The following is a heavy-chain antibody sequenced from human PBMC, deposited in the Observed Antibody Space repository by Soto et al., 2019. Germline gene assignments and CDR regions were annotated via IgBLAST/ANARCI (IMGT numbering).Heavy chain of an antibody. CDR3: ARDVNDYGDLGLDY. J-gene: IGHJ4*02. V-gene: IGHV3-33*01. Sequence: QVQLVESGGGVVQPGRSLRLSCAASGFTFSRNGMHWVRQAPGKGLEWVALIWYDGSNKNYADSVKGRFTISRDNSKNTLYLQXXXLRAEDTAVYYCARDVNDYGDLGLDYWGQGTLVTVSS. D-gene: IGHD4-17*01. CDR2: IWYDGSNK. CDR1: GFTFSRNG.